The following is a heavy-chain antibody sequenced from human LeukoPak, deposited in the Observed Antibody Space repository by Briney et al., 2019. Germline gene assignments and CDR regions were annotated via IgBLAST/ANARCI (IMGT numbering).Heavy chain of an antibody. CDR2: IYYSGST. V-gene: IGHV4-30-4*08. CDR1: GGSISSGDYY. D-gene: IGHD3-10*01. J-gene: IGHJ4*02. Sequence: PSQTLSLTCTVSGGSISSGDYYWSWIRQPPGKGLEWIGYIYYSGSTYYNPSLKSRVTISVDTSKNQFSLKLSSVTAADTAVYYCARATPFGFGESFDYWRQGTLVTVSS. CDR3: ARATPFGFGESFDY.